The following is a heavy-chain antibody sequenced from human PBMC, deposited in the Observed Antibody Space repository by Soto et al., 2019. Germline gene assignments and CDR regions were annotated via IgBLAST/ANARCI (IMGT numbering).Heavy chain of an antibody. D-gene: IGHD2-8*01. V-gene: IGHV4-30-2*01. Sequence: SETLSLTCAVSGGSISSGFYSWSWIRQPPGQGLEWIGYIYNSGNTYYNPSLMSRVTISVDRSQNHFSLKLTSVTAADTAVYYCARGSDGVRNWFDPWGQGTQVTVS. CDR2: IYNSGNT. CDR3: ARGSDGVRNWFDP. CDR1: GGSISSGFYS. J-gene: IGHJ5*02.